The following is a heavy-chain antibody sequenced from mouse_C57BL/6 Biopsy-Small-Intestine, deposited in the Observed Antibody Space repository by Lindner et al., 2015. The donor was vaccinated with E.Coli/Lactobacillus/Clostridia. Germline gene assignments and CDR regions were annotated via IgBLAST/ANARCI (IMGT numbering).Heavy chain of an antibody. CDR1: GYTFTDYE. CDR2: IDPEAGGT. V-gene: IGHV1-15*01. D-gene: IGHD1-1*01. CDR3: TFYYGSSPYYFDY. Sequence: VQLQESGAELVRPGASVTLSCKASGYTFTDYEMHWVKQTPVHGLEWIGAIDPEAGGTAYSQKFKGKAILTADKSSSTAYMELRSLTSEDSAVYYCTFYYGSSPYYFDYWGQGTTLTVSS. J-gene: IGHJ2*01.